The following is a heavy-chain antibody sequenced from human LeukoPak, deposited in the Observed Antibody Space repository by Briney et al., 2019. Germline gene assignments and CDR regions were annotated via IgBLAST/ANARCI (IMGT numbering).Heavy chain of an antibody. Sequence: PGGSLRLSCAASGFTFSSYAMHWVRQAPGKGLEYVSAISSNGGSTYYANSVKGRFTISRDNSKNTLYLQMGSLRAEDMAVYYCAKDRRDPDRGAAVHDYWGQGTLVTVSS. CDR1: GFTFSSYA. D-gene: IGHD6-13*01. CDR2: ISSNGGST. V-gene: IGHV3-64*01. J-gene: IGHJ4*02. CDR3: AKDRRDPDRGAAVHDY.